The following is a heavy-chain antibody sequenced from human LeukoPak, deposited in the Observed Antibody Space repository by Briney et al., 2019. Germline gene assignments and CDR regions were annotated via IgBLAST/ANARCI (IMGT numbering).Heavy chain of an antibody. V-gene: IGHV1-3*01. CDR3: ARTPCSGGSCYPELDY. Sequence: ASVKVSCKAPGYTFTSYAMHWVRQAPGQRLEWMGWINAGNGNTKYSQKFQGRVTITRDTSASTAYMELRSLRSDDTAVYYCARTPCSGGSCYPELDYWGQGTLVTVSS. CDR1: GYTFTSYA. D-gene: IGHD2-15*01. J-gene: IGHJ4*02. CDR2: INAGNGNT.